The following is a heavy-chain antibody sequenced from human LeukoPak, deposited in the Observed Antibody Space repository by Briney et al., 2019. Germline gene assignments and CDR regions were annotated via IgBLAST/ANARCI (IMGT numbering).Heavy chain of an antibody. Sequence: ASVKVSCKASGYTLTSYGISWVRQAPGQGLEWMGWISAYNGNRNYAQKLQGRVTMTTDTSTSTAYMELRSLRSDDTAVYYCASRVGATGFGRYDYLGRGTLVTVSS. J-gene: IGHJ4*02. CDR3: ASRVGATGFGRYDY. V-gene: IGHV1-18*01. D-gene: IGHD1-26*01. CDR2: ISAYNGNR. CDR1: GYTLTSYG.